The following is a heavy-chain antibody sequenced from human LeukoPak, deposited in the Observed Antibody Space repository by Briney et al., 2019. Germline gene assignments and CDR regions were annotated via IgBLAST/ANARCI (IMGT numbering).Heavy chain of an antibody. D-gene: IGHD4-11*01. J-gene: IGHJ4*02. Sequence: PGGSLRLSCAAPGFTFSDYYMSWIRQAPGKGLEWVSYISSSGSTIYYADSVKGRFTISRDNAKNSLYLQMNSLRAEDTAVYYCARPTRGRDYSSPFDYGGQGPLVTVSS. V-gene: IGHV3-11*04. CDR2: ISSSGSTI. CDR3: ARPTRGRDYSSPFDY. CDR1: GFTFSDYY.